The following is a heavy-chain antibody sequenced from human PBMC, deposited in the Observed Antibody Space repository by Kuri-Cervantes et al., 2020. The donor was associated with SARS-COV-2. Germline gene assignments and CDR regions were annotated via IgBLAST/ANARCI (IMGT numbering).Heavy chain of an antibody. CDR3: AKDLRAIVVVVTIDY. D-gene: IGHD2-15*01. CDR1: GFTFSGHW. J-gene: IGHJ4*02. CDR2: INPDGSYT. V-gene: IGHV3-74*01. Sequence: GSLRLSCAASGFTFSGHWIHWVRQAPGKGLVWVSRINPDGSYTNNADSVKGRFTLSRDNSKNTLYLQMNSLRAEDTAVYYCAKDLRAIVVVVTIDYWGQGTLVTVSS.